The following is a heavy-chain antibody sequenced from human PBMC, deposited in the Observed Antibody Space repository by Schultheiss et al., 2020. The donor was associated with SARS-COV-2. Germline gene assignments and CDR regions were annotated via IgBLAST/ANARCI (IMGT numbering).Heavy chain of an antibody. CDR1: GYTFTSYG. CDR2: MNPNSGNT. CDR3: AKKGEKDGIVVVPAAIPYYYYMDV. D-gene: IGHD2-2*01. V-gene: IGHV1-8*02. J-gene: IGHJ6*03. Sequence: ASVKVSCKASGYTFTSYGISWVRQAPGQGLEWMGWMNPNSGNTGYAQKFQGRVTMTRNTSISTAYMELSSLRSEDTAVYYCAKKGEKDGIVVVPAAIPYYYYMDVWGKGTTVTVS.